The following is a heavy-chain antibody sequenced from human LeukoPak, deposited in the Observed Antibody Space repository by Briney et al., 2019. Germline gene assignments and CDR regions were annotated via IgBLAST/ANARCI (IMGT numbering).Heavy chain of an antibody. CDR3: ASTPPRYLGYFDY. V-gene: IGHV3-53*01. CDR2: IYSGGST. CDR1: GFTVSYNY. D-gene: IGHD3-9*01. Sequence: PGGSLRLSCAASGFTVSYNYVSWVRQAPGKGLEWVSVIYSGGSTYYADSVKGRFTISRDNSKNTLYFQMNSLRAEDTAVYYCASTPPRYLGYFDYWGQGTLVTVSS. J-gene: IGHJ4*02.